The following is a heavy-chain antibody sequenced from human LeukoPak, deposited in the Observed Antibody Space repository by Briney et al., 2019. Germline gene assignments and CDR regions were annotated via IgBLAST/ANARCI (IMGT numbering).Heavy chain of an antibody. CDR2: IYSGGST. CDR1: GFTVSSNY. CDR3: ARGSTTAIGYDAFDI. Sequence: GGSLRLSCAASGFTVSSNYMSRVRQAPGKGLEWVSVIYSGGSTYYADSVKGRFTISRDNSKNTLYLQMNSLRAEDTAVYYCARGSTTAIGYDAFDIWGQGTMVTVSS. D-gene: IGHD4-17*01. V-gene: IGHV3-53*01. J-gene: IGHJ3*02.